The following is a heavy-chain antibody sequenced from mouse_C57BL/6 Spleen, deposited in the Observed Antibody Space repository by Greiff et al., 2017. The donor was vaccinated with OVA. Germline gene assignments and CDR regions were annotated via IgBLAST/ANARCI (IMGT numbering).Heavy chain of an antibody. D-gene: IGHD2-2*01. V-gene: IGHV1-4*01. Sequence: QVQLQQSGAELARPGASVKMSCKASGYTFTSYTMHWVKQRPGQGLEWIGYINPSSGYTKYNQKFKDKATLTADKSSSTAYMQLSSLTSEDSAVYYCARREGDDDYYAMDYWGQGTSVTVSS. CDR1: GYTFTSYT. J-gene: IGHJ4*01. CDR3: ARREGDDDYYAMDY. CDR2: INPSSGYT.